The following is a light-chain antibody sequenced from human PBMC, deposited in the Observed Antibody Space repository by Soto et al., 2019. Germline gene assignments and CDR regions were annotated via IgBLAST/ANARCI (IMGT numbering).Light chain of an antibody. CDR2: GAS. Sequence: EIVLTQSPGTLSLSPGERATLSCRASQSVRSRYLAWYQQKPGQAPRLLIYGASSRATGIPDRFSGSGSETDFTLTISRLEPEDFAVYYCHQYGSSPSTFGQGTKADIK. CDR3: HQYGSSPST. CDR1: QSVRSRY. J-gene: IGKJ1*01. V-gene: IGKV3-20*01.